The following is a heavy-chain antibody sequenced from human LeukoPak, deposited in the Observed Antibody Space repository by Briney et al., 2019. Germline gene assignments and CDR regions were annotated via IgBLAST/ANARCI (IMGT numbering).Heavy chain of an antibody. J-gene: IGHJ4*02. Sequence: ASVKVSCKASGYTFTSYDINWVRQATGQGLEWMGWMNPNSGNTGYAQKFRGRVTMTRNTSISTAYMELSSLRSEDTAVYYCARVRHGSGSYYFDYWGQGTLVTVSS. CDR2: MNPNSGNT. V-gene: IGHV1-8*01. D-gene: IGHD3-10*01. CDR3: ARVRHGSGSYYFDY. CDR1: GYTFTSYD.